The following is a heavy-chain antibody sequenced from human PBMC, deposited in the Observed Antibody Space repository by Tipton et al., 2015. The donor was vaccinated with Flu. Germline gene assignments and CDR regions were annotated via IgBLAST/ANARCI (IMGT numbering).Heavy chain of an antibody. V-gene: IGHV4-59*01. J-gene: IGHJ4*02. CDR3: ARSSRGWYRAMFD. CDR2: ISNSGSS. Sequence: TLSLTCSVSGDSISSFYWSWIRQPPGKGLEWIAYISNSGSSNYSPSLKSRITVSVDTSKNQFSLILSSVTAADTAVYYCARSSRGWYRAMFDWGQGTLVTVSS. CDR1: GDSISSFY. D-gene: IGHD6-19*01.